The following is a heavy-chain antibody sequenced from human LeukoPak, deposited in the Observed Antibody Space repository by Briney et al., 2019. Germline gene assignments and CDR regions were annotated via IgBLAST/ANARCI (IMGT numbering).Heavy chain of an antibody. D-gene: IGHD2-2*01. CDR2: IKQDGSEK. CDR3: ARDRGGYCSSTSCYALGY. Sequence: PGGSLRLSCAASGFTFSSYWMSWVRQAPGKGLEWVANIKQDGSEKYYVDSVKGRFTISRDNAKNSLYLQMNSLRAEDTAVYYCARDRGGYCSSTSCYALGYWGQGTLVTVSP. J-gene: IGHJ4*02. V-gene: IGHV3-7*01. CDR1: GFTFSSYW.